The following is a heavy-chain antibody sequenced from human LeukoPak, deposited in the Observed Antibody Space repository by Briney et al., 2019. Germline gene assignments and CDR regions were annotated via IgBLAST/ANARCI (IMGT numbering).Heavy chain of an antibody. CDR2: NSGSGGST. CDR1: GFTLSSYA. D-gene: IGHD3-22*01. J-gene: IGHJ5*02. Sequence: PGGSLRLSCAASGFTLSSYAMSWVRQAPGKALEWLSDNSGSGGSTYYADSVKGRFTISRDNSKNTLYLQMNSLRAEDTAVYYCAKGYYDSSGLSSWGQGTLVTVSP. CDR3: AKGYYDSSGLSS. V-gene: IGHV3-23*01.